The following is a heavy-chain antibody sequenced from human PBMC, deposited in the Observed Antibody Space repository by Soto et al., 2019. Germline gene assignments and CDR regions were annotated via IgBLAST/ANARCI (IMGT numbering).Heavy chain of an antibody. Sequence: SVQVSCKASGGTFSSHVISWVRQAPGQGLEWMGGIIPIFGTANYAQKFQGRITISADESMSTAYMELTSLRSEDTAVYYCARTYXSGSYYNVQNYHYGMDVWGQGTTVTVSS. CDR1: GGTFSSHV. CDR2: IIPIFGTA. J-gene: IGHJ6*02. V-gene: IGHV1-69*13. CDR3: ARTYXSGSYYNVQNYHYGMDV. D-gene: IGHD3-10*01.